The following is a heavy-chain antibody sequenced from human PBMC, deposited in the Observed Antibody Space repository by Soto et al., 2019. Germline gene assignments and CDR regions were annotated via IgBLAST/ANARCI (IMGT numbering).Heavy chain of an antibody. CDR3: STDAKPTAGVRLDY. CDR1: GFAFNHAY. V-gene: IGHV3-15*01. Sequence: EVQLVESGGGLVEPGGSLRLSCAGSGFAFNHAYMTWVRQAPGKGLEWVGRIKSKGHGGTIDYAAPVKGRFTISRDDSTNTLFLQMHSLKTEDTAVYYCSTDAKPTAGVRLDYWGQGTLVTVSS. CDR2: IKSKGHGGTI. J-gene: IGHJ4*02. D-gene: IGHD3-3*01.